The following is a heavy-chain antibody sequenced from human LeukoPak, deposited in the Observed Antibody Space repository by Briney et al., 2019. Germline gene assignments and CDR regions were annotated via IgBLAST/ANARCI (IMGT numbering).Heavy chain of an antibody. CDR3: TREVTLYSNYFRYFDY. Sequence: GGSLRLSCTASGFTFGDYAMSWVRQAPGKGLEWVGSIRSKAYGGTTEYAASVKGRFTISRDDSKSIAYLQMNSLKTEDTAVYYCTREVTLYSNYFRYFDYWGQGTLVTVSS. CDR1: GFTFGDYA. V-gene: IGHV3-49*04. J-gene: IGHJ4*02. D-gene: IGHD4-11*01. CDR2: IRSKAYGGTT.